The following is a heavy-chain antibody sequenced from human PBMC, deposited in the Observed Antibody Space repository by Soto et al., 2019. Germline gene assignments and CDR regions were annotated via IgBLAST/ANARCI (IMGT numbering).Heavy chain of an antibody. CDR2: IYSGGST. V-gene: IGHV3-66*04. D-gene: IGHD6-13*01. J-gene: IGHJ3*02. Sequence: GGSLRLSCAASGFTVSSNYMSWVRQAPGKGLEWVSVIYSGGSTYYADSVKGRFTISRGNSKNTLYLQMSSLRAEDTAVYYCATPGIARARDAFDIWGQGTMVTVSS. CDR1: GFTVSSNY. CDR3: ATPGIARARDAFDI.